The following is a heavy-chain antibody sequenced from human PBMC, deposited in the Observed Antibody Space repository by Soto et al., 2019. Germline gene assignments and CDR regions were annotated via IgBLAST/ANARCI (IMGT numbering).Heavy chain of an antibody. J-gene: IGHJ3*02. Sequence: EVQLVESGGGLVHPGGSPGLSCAASGFTFSSHWMSWVRQAPGKGLEWVANIRQDGREEQYMDSVKGRFTLSRDNAKNSLYLQMNGLRVEDTAVYYCAKSEGYSFDIRGQGTMVTVSS. D-gene: IGHD6-13*01. CDR2: IRQDGREE. V-gene: IGHV3-7*01. CDR1: GFTFSSHW. CDR3: AKSEGYSFDI.